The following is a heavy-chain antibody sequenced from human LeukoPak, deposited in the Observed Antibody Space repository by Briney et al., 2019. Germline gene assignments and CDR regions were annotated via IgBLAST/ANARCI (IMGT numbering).Heavy chain of an antibody. J-gene: IGHJ5*02. D-gene: IGHD2-21*01. CDR3: ARDGVGDPSWFDP. V-gene: IGHV1-69*05. CDR1: GGTFSSYA. CDR2: IIPIFGTA. Sequence: GASVKVSCKASGGTFSSYAISWVRQAPGQGLEWMGGIIPIFGTANYAQKFQGRVTITTDESTSTAYMELSSLRSEDTAVYYCARDGVGDPSWFDPWGQGTLVTVSS.